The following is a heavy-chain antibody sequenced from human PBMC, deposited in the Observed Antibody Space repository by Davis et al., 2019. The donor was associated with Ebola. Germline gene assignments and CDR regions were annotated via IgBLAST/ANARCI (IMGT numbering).Heavy chain of an antibody. CDR3: ARDHWWVMVRGVNFDY. D-gene: IGHD3-10*01. CDR1: GFTFSSYW. V-gene: IGHV3-7*03. J-gene: IGHJ4*02. Sequence: GESLKISCAASGFTFSSYWMSWVRQAPGKGLEWVANIKQDGSEKYYVDSVKGRFTISRDNAKNSLYLQMNSLRAEDTAVYYCARDHWWVMVRGVNFDYWGQGTLVTVSS. CDR2: IKQDGSEK.